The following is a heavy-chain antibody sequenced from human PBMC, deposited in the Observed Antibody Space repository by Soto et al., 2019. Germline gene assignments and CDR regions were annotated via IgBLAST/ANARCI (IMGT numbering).Heavy chain of an antibody. CDR1: GYTFATYD. D-gene: IGHD1-1*01. CDR3: ARGVDAGMDV. V-gene: IGHV1-8*01. Sequence: ASVKVSCKASGYTFATYDINWVRQATGQGLELMGLMSPKNVNTGYAQKFQGRVTMTRDTSISTSYMELSSLTSEDTAVYYCARGVDAGMDVWGQGIMVTVSS. J-gene: IGHJ6*02. CDR2: MSPKNVNT.